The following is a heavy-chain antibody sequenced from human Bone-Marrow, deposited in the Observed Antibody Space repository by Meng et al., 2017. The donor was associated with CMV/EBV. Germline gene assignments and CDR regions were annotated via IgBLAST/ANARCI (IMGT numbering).Heavy chain of an antibody. CDR2: ISWNSGSI. D-gene: IGHD3-3*01. Sequence: SLKISCAASGFTLDDYAMHWVRQAPGKGLEWVSGISWNSGSIGYADSVKGRFTISRDNAKNSLYLQMNSLRAEDTALYYCAKDTATIFGVVIIPYGMDVWGQGTTVTVSS. CDR1: GFTLDDYA. J-gene: IGHJ6*02. V-gene: IGHV3-9*01. CDR3: AKDTATIFGVVIIPYGMDV.